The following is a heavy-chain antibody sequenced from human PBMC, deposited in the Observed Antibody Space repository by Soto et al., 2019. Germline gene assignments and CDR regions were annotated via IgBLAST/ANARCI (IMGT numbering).Heavy chain of an antibody. CDR1: GVSFSSYG. J-gene: IGHJ5*02. D-gene: IGHD2-15*01. CDR2: ISYDGSNK. Sequence: GGCVRLSCAPSGVSFSSYGMHWVRQAPGKGLEWVAVISYDGSNKYYADSVKGRFTISRDNSKNTLYLQMNSLRAEDTAVYYCAKDSSGGSPRLPNWFDPWGQGT. V-gene: IGHV3-30*18. CDR3: AKDSSGGSPRLPNWFDP.